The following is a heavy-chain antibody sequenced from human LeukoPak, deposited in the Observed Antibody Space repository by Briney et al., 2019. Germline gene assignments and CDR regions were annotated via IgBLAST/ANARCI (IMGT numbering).Heavy chain of an antibody. CDR2: INPNSGAT. J-gene: IGHJ4*02. CDR3: ARDSGSSWFFDY. CDR1: GYTFTGYY. V-gene: IGHV1-2*02. Sequence: ASVKVSCKASGYTFTGYYMHWVRQAPGQGLEWMGWINPNSGATKNVQKFQGRVTMTRDTSISTAYMELSRLRSDDTAVYYCARDSGSSWFFDYWGQGTLVTVSS. D-gene: IGHD6-13*01.